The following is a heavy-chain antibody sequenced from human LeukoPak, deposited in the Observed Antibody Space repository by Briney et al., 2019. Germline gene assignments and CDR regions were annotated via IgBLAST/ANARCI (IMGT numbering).Heavy chain of an antibody. CDR3: AKVTEKWLEGSFDY. J-gene: IGHJ4*02. D-gene: IGHD6-19*01. Sequence: GGSLRLSCAASGFNFSAYGMHWVRQAPGKGLAWVAFIGYDGSSTNYADSVKGRFTISRDNSKTTLYLQMNSLRLEDTAMYYCAKVTEKWLEGSFDYWGQGTPVTVSS. V-gene: IGHV3-30*02. CDR1: GFNFSAYG. CDR2: IGYDGSST.